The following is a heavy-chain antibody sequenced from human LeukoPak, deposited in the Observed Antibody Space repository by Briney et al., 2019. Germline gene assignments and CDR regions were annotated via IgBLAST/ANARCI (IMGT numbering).Heavy chain of an antibody. CDR3: ARDIVGQVERRDYGMDV. J-gene: IGHJ6*04. CDR1: GSTFTSYA. CDR2: INAGNGNT. D-gene: IGHD1-1*01. Sequence: GASVKLSCKASGSTFTSYAMHWVRQAPGQRLEWMGWINAGNGNTRYSQKFQGRVTITRDTSASTAYMELSSLRSEDTAVYYCARDIVGQVERRDYGMDVWGKGTTVTVSS. V-gene: IGHV1-3*01.